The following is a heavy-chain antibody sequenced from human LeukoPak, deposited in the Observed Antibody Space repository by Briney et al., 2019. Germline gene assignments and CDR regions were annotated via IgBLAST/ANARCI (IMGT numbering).Heavy chain of an antibody. Sequence: GRSLRLSCAASGFTFSSYGMHWVRQAPGKGLEWVAVIWYDGSNKYYADSVKGRFTISRDNSKNTLYLQMNSLRAEDTAVYYCARDQIGYCSSTSCYLGPFNWFDPWGQGTLVTVSS. CDR1: GFTFSSYG. V-gene: IGHV3-33*01. D-gene: IGHD2-2*01. CDR2: IWYDGSNK. CDR3: ARDQIGYCSSTSCYLGPFNWFDP. J-gene: IGHJ5*02.